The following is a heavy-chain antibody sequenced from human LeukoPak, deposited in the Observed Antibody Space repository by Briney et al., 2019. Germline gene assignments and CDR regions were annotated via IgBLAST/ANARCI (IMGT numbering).Heavy chain of an antibody. CDR2: MNPNSGNT. D-gene: IGHD1-26*01. Sequence: ASVKVSCKASGYTFTSYDINWVRQATGQGLEWMGWMNPNSGNTGYAQKFQGRVTMTRNTSISTAYMELSSLRSEDTAVYYCARPKKIVVHQYYYYGMDVWGQGTTVTVSS. CDR3: ARPKKIVVHQYYYYGMDV. CDR1: GYTFTSYD. V-gene: IGHV1-8*01. J-gene: IGHJ6*02.